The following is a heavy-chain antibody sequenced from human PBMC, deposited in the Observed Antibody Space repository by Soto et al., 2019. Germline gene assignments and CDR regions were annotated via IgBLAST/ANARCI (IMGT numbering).Heavy chain of an antibody. CDR1: GFTFGTAD. Sequence: QLLQSGGGLVQPGGSLTLSCGASGFTFGTADMSWVRQAPGQVLEWVSTIDGSGGITYYADAVKGRFNISTDNSRNTPHLQTVSLRVDDTALYYCVKDTGSFKTWGQGALVTVSS. CDR2: IDGSGGIT. J-gene: IGHJ5*02. CDR3: VKDTGSFKT. V-gene: IGHV3-23*01. D-gene: IGHD6-6*01.